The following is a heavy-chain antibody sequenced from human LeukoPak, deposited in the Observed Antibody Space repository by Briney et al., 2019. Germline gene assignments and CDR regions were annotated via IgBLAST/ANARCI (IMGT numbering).Heavy chain of an antibody. CDR2: ISPCGRNT. CDR3: AKDPYYGSGSYRGYYFDY. V-gene: IGHV3-23*01. D-gene: IGHD3-10*01. Sequence: GGSLRLSWAASGFTFSSYGMSWVRQAPGKGLEWVSAISPCGRNTYYADSVKGRFIISRDNSKNMLYLQMSSLRAEDTAVYYCAKDPYYGSGSYRGYYFDYWGQGTLVTVSS. CDR1: GFTFSSYG. J-gene: IGHJ4*02.